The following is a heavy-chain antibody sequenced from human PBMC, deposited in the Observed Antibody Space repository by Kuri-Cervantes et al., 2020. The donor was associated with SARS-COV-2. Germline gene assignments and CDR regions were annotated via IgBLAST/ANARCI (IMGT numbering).Heavy chain of an antibody. Sequence: SETLSLTCTVSGGSISSSSYYWGWIRQPPGKGLEWIGSIYYSGSTYYNPSLKSRVTISVDTSKNQFSLKLSSVTAADTAVYYCARQLYYYYDNSRRGIDYWGQGTLVTVSS. D-gene: IGHD3-22*01. CDR2: IYYSGST. V-gene: IGHV4-39*01. CDR1: GGSISSSSYY. J-gene: IGHJ4*02. CDR3: ARQLYYYYDNSRRGIDY.